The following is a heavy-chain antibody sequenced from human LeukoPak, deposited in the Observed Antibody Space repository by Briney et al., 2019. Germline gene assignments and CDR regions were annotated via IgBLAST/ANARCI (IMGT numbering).Heavy chain of an antibody. V-gene: IGHV3-23*01. CDR1: GFTFSSYA. D-gene: IGHD2-2*01. Sequence: GGSLRLSCAASGFTFSSYAMSWVRQAPGKGLEWVSAISGSGGSTYYADSVKGRFTISRDNSKNTLYLQMNSLGAEDTAVYYCARGGTSRSIDYWGQGTLVTVSS. CDR2: ISGSGGST. J-gene: IGHJ4*02. CDR3: ARGGTSRSIDY.